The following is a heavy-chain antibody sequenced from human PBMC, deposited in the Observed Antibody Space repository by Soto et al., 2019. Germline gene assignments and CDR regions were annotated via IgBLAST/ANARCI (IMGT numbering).Heavy chain of an antibody. CDR1: GGSISSSSYY. CDR2: IYYSGST. Sequence: SETLSLTCSVSGGSISSSSYYWGWIRQPPGKGLEWIGSIYYSGSTYYNPSLKSRVTISVDTSKNRFSLKLSSVTAADTAVYYCARHACQLPSNWFDPWGQGTLVTVSS. J-gene: IGHJ5*02. D-gene: IGHD2-2*01. CDR3: ARHACQLPSNWFDP. V-gene: IGHV4-39*01.